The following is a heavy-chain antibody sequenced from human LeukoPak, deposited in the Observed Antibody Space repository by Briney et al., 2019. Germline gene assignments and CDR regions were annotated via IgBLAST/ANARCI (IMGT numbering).Heavy chain of an antibody. CDR1: GGTFSSYA. D-gene: IGHD3-9*01. Sequence: SVKVSCKASGGTFSSYAISWVRQAPGQGLEWMGRIIPIFGIANYAQKFQGRDTITADKSTSTAYMELSSLRSEDTAVYYCAREGDRLRYFDWYRSGSFDYWGQGTLVTVSS. CDR3: AREGDRLRYFDWYRSGSFDY. V-gene: IGHV1-69*04. J-gene: IGHJ4*02. CDR2: IIPIFGIA.